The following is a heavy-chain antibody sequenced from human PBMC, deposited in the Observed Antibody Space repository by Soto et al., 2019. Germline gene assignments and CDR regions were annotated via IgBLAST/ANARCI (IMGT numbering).Heavy chain of an antibody. V-gene: IGHV3-23*01. Sequence: PVGSLRLSCAASGFTFSSYAMSWVRQAPGKGLEWVSAISGSGGSTYYADSVKGRFTISRDNSKNTLYLQMNSLRAEDTAVYYCAKERYSSSWYYYYGMDVWGQGTTVTVSS. J-gene: IGHJ6*02. CDR3: AKERYSSSWYYYYGMDV. CDR1: GFTFSSYA. D-gene: IGHD6-13*01. CDR2: ISGSGGST.